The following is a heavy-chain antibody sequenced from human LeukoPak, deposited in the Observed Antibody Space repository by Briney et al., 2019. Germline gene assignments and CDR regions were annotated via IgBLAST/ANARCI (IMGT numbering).Heavy chain of an antibody. J-gene: IGHJ4*02. Sequence: SETLSLTCTVSGGSISSGGYYWSWIREHPGKGLEWIGYIYYSGSTYYNPSLKSRLIISVDTSENQFSLKVSSVTAADTAVYYCARAGGQVWSSFDSWGRGTLVTVSS. CDR2: IYYSGST. V-gene: IGHV4-31*03. CDR3: ARAGGQVWSSFDS. CDR1: GGSISSGGYY. D-gene: IGHD3-16*01.